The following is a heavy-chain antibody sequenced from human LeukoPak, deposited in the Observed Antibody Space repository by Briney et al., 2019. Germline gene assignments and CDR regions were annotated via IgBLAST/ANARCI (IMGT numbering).Heavy chain of an antibody. J-gene: IGHJ6*03. CDR3: ARVIVDFWSGYYETYYYYYMDV. D-gene: IGHD3-3*01. CDR1: GGSFSGYY. V-gene: IGHV4-34*01. Sequence: SETLSLTCAVYGGSFSGYYWSWIRQPPGKGLEWIGEINHSGSTNYNPSLKSRVTISVDTSKNQFSLKLSSVTAADTAVYYCARVIVDFWSGYYETYYYYYMDVWGKGTTVTVS. CDR2: INHSGST.